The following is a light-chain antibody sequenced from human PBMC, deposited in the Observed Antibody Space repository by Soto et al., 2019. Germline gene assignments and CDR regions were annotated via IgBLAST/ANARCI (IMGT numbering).Light chain of an antibody. V-gene: IGLV4-60*02. CDR1: SGHSSYI. CDR3: ETWDSNTWV. CDR2: LESSGSY. Sequence: QLVLTQSSSASASLGSSVKLTCTLSSGHSSYIIAWHQQPPGKAPRYLMKLESSGSYNKGSGVPDRFSGSSSGADRYLTISKLQFEDEADYYCETWDSNTWVFGGGTKLTVL. J-gene: IGLJ3*02.